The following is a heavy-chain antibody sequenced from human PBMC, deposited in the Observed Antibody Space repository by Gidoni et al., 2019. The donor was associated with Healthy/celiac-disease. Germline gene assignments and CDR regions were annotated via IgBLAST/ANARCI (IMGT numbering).Heavy chain of an antibody. V-gene: IGHV2-5*02. D-gene: IGHD3-10*01. Sequence: QITLTESGPTLAKPTQTLTLTCPFSGLSLSTSGVGLGWIRQPPGKPLEWLALSSWDDDKRYSPSLKSRLTSTKDTSKNQVVLTMTNMDPVDTATYYCAHRPSNYYGSGRYDRRGAFDIWGQGTMVTVSS. CDR3: AHRPSNYYGSGRYDRRGAFDI. CDR2: SSWDDDK. CDR1: GLSLSTSGVG. J-gene: IGHJ3*02.